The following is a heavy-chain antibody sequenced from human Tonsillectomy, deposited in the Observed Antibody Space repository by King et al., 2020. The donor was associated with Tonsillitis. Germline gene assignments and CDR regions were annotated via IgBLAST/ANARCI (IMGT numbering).Heavy chain of an antibody. CDR2: IYYSGST. V-gene: IGHV4-59*01. J-gene: IGHJ3*02. D-gene: IGHD2-15*01. CDR3: ARDYGQSCSGGSCHDAFDI. Sequence: VQLQESGPGLVKPSETLSLTCTVSGGSISSYYWSWIRQPPGKGLEWIGYIYYSGSTNYNPSLKSRVTISVDTSKNQFSLKLSSVTAADTAVYYCARDYGQSCSGGSCHDAFDIWGQGTMVTVSS. CDR1: GGSISSYY.